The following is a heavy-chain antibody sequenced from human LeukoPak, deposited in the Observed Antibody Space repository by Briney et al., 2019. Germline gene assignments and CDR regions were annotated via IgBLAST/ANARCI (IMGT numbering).Heavy chain of an antibody. D-gene: IGHD3-16*01. Sequence: GGSLRLSCAASGFTFSSYAMSWVRQAPGKGLEWVSAISGSGGSTYYADSVKGRFTISRDNSKNTLYLQMNSLRAEDTAVYYCPVPFMITFGGVRGQGTLVTVSS. V-gene: IGHV3-23*01. J-gene: IGHJ4*02. CDR1: GFTFSSYA. CDR2: ISGSGGST. CDR3: PVPFMITFGGV.